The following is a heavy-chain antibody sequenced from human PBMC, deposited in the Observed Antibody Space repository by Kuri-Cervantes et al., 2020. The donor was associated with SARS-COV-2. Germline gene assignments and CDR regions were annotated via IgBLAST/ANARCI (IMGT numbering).Heavy chain of an antibody. D-gene: IGHD3-22*01. J-gene: IGHJ6*02. CDR1: GYTFTGYY. V-gene: IGHV1-2*04. Sequence: ASVKVSCKASGYTFTGYYMLWVRQAPGQGLEWRGWINPNSGGTNYAQKFQGWVTMTRDTSISTAYMELSRLRSDDTAVYYCARDLDSSGYGYYYYGMDVWGQGTTVTVSS. CDR3: ARDLDSSGYGYYYYGMDV. CDR2: INPNSGGT.